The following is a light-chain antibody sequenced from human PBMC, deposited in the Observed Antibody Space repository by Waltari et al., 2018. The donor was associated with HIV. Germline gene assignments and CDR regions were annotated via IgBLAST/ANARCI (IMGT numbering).Light chain of an antibody. CDR2: DAY. J-gene: IGKJ2*01. CDR1: QDISNH. V-gene: IGKV1-33*01. Sequence: DIQMTQSPSSLSASVGDRVTITCQASQDISNHLNWYQQKLGKAPKLLIYDAYNLEIGVPSRFSGRRSGTEFTFIISSLQPDDIGRYYCQQYDGPPYTFGQGTKL. CDR3: QQYDGPPYT.